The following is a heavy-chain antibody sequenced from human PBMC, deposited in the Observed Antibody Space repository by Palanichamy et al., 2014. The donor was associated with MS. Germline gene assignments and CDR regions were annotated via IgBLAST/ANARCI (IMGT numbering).Heavy chain of an antibody. CDR1: GFTVSSNY. V-gene: IGHV3-53*01. Sequence: EVQLVESGGGLIQSGGSLRLSCAASGFTVSSNYMSWVRQAPGKGLEWVSVIYSGGSTKYADSVKGRSTISRDKSKNTLYLQMNSLRVEDTAVYYCARGRSYAGAFDIWGQGTMVTVSS. J-gene: IGHJ3*02. D-gene: IGHD1-26*01. CDR3: ARGRSYAGAFDI. CDR2: IYSGGST.